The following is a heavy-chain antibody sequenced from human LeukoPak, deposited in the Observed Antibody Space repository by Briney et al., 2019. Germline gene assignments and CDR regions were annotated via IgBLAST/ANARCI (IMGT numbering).Heavy chain of an antibody. D-gene: IGHD6-6*01. J-gene: IGHJ5*02. CDR3: ARGVMGSSSSMGRWFDP. CDR2: INHSGST. Sequence: SETLSLTCAVYGGSFSGYYWSWIRQPPGKGLEWIGEINHSGSTNYNPSLKSRVTISVDTSKNQFSLKLSSVTAADTAVYYCARGVMGSSSSMGRWFDPWGQGTLVTVSS. V-gene: IGHV4-34*01. CDR1: GGSFSGYY.